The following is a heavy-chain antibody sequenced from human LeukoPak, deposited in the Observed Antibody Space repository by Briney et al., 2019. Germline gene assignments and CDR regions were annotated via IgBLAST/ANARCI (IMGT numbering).Heavy chain of an antibody. V-gene: IGHV3-23*01. J-gene: IGHJ4*02. D-gene: IGHD3-22*01. CDR3: AKEPTSGYSYFDH. CDR2: ISGGGGI. Sequence: QTGGSLRLSCAASGFTLSSYAMNWVRQAPGKGLEWVSGISGGGGIHNADSVKGRFTISRDSSKNTLYLQMNSLRVEDTAIYYCAKEPTSGYSYFDHWGQGTLVTVSS. CDR1: GFTLSSYA.